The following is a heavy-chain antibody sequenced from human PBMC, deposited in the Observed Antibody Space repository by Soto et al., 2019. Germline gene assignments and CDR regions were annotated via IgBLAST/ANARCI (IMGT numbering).Heavy chain of an antibody. V-gene: IGHV4-30-2*01. J-gene: IGHJ5*02. CDR2: IYHSGST. CDR1: GGSISSVCYS. CDR3: ARVPGP. Sequence: LQLPESGSGLVKPSQTLPLPCAVYGGSISSVCYSWSWIRQPPGKVLEWIGYIYHSGSTYYSPSLKSRGTISVDRSKNQFSLKLSSVTAADTAVYYGARVPGPWGQGTLVTVSS.